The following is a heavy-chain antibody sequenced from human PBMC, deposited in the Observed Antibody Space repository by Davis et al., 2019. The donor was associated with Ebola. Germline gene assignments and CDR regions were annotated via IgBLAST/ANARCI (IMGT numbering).Heavy chain of an antibody. CDR3: SKDFVQYPSDDY. V-gene: IGHV3-11*06. CDR2: ISSSSSYT. D-gene: IGHD1-1*01. J-gene: IGHJ4*02. CDR1: GFTFSDYY. Sequence: GESLKISCAASGFTFSDYYMSWIRQAPGKGLEWVSYISSSSSYTNYADSVKGRFTISRDNAKNSLYLQMNSLRAEDTAVYYCSKDFVQYPSDDYWGQGTLVTVSS.